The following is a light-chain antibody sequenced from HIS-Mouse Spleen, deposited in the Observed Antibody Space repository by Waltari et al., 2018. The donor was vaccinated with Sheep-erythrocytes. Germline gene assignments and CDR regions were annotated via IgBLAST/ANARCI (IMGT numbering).Light chain of an antibody. Sequence: QSALTQPRSVSGSPGQSVTISCTGTSSDVGGYNYVSWYQQQPGKAPKLMIYDVSKRPAGVPVLFSGSKSGNTASLTISGLQAEDEADYYCCSYAGSYNHVFATGTKVTVL. V-gene: IGLV2-11*01. CDR1: SSDVGGYNY. CDR3: CSYAGSYNHV. J-gene: IGLJ1*01. CDR2: DVS.